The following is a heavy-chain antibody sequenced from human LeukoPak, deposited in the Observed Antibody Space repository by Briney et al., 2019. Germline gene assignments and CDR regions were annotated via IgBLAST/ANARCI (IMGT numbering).Heavy chain of an antibody. J-gene: IGHJ4*02. CDR1: GYTFTGYY. CDR2: INPSTGGT. D-gene: IGHD3-16*01. Sequence: ASVKVSCKASGYTFTGYYMHWVRQAPGQGLEWMGRINPSTGGTKYAQKFQGRVTLTRDTSVTTAYMDLSRLRSDDTAVYYCAREAFGGVFPYWGQGTPVTVSS. CDR3: AREAFGGVFPY. V-gene: IGHV1-2*06.